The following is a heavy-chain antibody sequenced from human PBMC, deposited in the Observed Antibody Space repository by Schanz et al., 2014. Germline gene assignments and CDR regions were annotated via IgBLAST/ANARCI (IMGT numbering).Heavy chain of an antibody. J-gene: IGHJ3*02. Sequence: QVQLVESGGGVVQPGGSLRLSCAASGFPFSSYALHWVRQAPGKGLEWVGFISFDGRNTGYAHSVKGRFTISRDNSKNTVNLQMNSLRAEDTAVYYCAKGKSGAHGAFDIWGQGTMVTVSS. D-gene: IGHD3-10*01. CDR1: GFPFSSYA. V-gene: IGHV3-30*01. CDR3: AKGKSGAHGAFDI. CDR2: ISFDGRNT.